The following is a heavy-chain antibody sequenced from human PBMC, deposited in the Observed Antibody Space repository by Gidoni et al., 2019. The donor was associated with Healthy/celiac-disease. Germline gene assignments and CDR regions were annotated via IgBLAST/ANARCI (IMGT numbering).Heavy chain of an antibody. CDR3: AGSGRIAVAGGAYYFDY. CDR1: GGSISSVSYY. J-gene: IGHJ4*02. Sequence: QVQLQQSGPGLVMPSQTLSLTCPVSGGSISSVSYYWSWIRQPAGKGLEWIGRIYTSGSTNYNPSLKSRVTISVDTSKNQFSLKLSSVTAADTAVYYCAGSGRIAVAGGAYYFDYWGQGTLVTVSS. CDR2: IYTSGST. V-gene: IGHV4-61*02. D-gene: IGHD6-19*01.